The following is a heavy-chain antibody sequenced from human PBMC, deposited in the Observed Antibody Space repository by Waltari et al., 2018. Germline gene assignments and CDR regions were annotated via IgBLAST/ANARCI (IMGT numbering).Heavy chain of an antibody. CDR3: ARTAGYSSSSGVDY. V-gene: IGHV1-3*01. D-gene: IGHD6-6*01. CDR2: INAGNGNT. CDR1: GYTFTSYA. J-gene: IGHJ4*02. Sequence: QVQLVQSGAEVKKPGASVKVSCKASGYTFTSYAMTWVRQAPGQRLEWMGWINAGNGNTKYSQKFQGRVTITRDTSASTAYMELSSLRSEDTAVYYCARTAGYSSSSGVDYWGQGTLVTVSS.